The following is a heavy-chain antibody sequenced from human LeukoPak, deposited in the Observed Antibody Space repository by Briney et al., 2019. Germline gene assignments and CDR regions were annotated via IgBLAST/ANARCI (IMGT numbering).Heavy chain of an antibody. Sequence: PSETLSLTCTVSGGSISSYYWSWIRQPPGKGLEWIGYIYYSGSTNYNPSLKSRVTISVDTSKNQFSLKLSSVTAADTAVYYCARRRYYGDYVGGFDYWGQGTLVTVSS. CDR1: GGSISSYY. CDR3: ARRRYYGDYVGGFDY. V-gene: IGHV4-59*01. CDR2: IYYSGST. J-gene: IGHJ4*02. D-gene: IGHD4-17*01.